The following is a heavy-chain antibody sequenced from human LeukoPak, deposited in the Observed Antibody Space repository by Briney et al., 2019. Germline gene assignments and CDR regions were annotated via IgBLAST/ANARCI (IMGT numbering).Heavy chain of an antibody. J-gene: IGHJ4*02. V-gene: IGHV3-48*03. CDR3: ARVKGSGWYEVDY. CDR1: GFSFSSYE. D-gene: IGHD6-19*01. Sequence: PGGSPRLSCAASGFSFSSYEMNWVRQAPGKGLEWVSYISSGGTTLYYADSVKGRFTISRDNVKNSLYLQMNSLSAEDTGVYYCARVKGSGWYEVDYWGQGTLVTVSS. CDR2: ISSGGTTL.